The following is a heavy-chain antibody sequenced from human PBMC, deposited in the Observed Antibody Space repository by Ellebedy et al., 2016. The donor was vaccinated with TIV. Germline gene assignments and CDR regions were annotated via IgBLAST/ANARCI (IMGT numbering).Heavy chain of an antibody. CDR1: GFTFSSYW. V-gene: IGHV3-23*01. J-gene: IGHJ6*02. D-gene: IGHD1-26*01. CDR3: AKDKSLSGWELLPNGMDV. Sequence: GGSLRLSXAASGFTFSSYWMSWVRQAPGKGLEWVSAISGSGGSTYYADSVKGRFTISRDNAKNSLYLQMNSLRAEDTALYYCAKDKSLSGWELLPNGMDVWGQGTTVTVSS. CDR2: ISGSGGST.